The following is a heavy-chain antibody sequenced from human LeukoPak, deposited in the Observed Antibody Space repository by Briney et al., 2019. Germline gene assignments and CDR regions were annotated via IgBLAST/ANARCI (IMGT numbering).Heavy chain of an antibody. CDR3: ASEGRPV. CDR2: ISYDGSNK. J-gene: IGHJ4*02. CDR1: GFTFNSYA. V-gene: IGHV3-30-3*01. Sequence: PGRPLRPSCAASGFTFNSYAMHWVRQAPGKGLEWVAVISYDGSNKYYADSVKGRFTISRDNSKNTLYMQMNSLRVEDTAVYYCASEGRPVWGQGTLVTVSS.